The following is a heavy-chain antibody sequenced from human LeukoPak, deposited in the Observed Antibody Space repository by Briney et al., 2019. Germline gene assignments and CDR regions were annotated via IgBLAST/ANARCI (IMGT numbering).Heavy chain of an antibody. Sequence: GGSLRLSCAASGFTFSDAWMSWVRQAPGKGLEWVGRIKDKGDGETTDYAAPVKGRFSTSRDDSKNTLYLQMKSLNTEDTAVYYCTREIFDSLYFDSWGQGTLVAVSS. CDR3: TREIFDSLYFDS. J-gene: IGHJ4*02. V-gene: IGHV3-15*01. D-gene: IGHD2-21*01. CDR2: IKDKGDGETT. CDR1: GFTFSDAW.